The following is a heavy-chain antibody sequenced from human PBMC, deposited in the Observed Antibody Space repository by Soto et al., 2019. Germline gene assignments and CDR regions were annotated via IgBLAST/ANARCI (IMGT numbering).Heavy chain of an antibody. CDR2: ISYDGSNK. J-gene: IGHJ2*01. D-gene: IGHD5-18*01. Sequence: QVQLVESGGGVVQPGRSLRLSCAASGFTFSSYGMHWVRQAPGKGLEWVAVISYDGSNKYYADSVKGRFTISRDNSKNTLYLQMNSLRAEDTAVYYCAKDSRRYSPGGYWYFDLWGRGTLVTVSS. V-gene: IGHV3-30*18. CDR3: AKDSRRYSPGGYWYFDL. CDR1: GFTFSSYG.